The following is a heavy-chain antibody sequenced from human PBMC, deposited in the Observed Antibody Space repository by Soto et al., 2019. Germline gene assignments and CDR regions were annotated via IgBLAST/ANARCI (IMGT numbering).Heavy chain of an antibody. D-gene: IGHD2-15*01. V-gene: IGHV3-74*01. Sequence: GGSLRLSCAASGFTFSKYWMHWVRQAPGKGLVWVSRINLDRSLSTYADSVKGRFTMSRDNAKNSQYLQINRIRAEDTAVYYCAKDSTHCSGGSCYLFDYWGQGT. CDR1: GFTFSKYW. CDR3: AKDSTHCSGGSCYLFDY. J-gene: IGHJ4*02. CDR2: INLDRSLS.